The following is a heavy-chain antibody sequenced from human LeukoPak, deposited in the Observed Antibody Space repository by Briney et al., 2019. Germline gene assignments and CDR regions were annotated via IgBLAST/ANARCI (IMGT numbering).Heavy chain of an antibody. CDR2: IYYSGST. J-gene: IGHJ4*02. D-gene: IGHD3-9*01. Sequence: SETLSLTCTVSGGSISSYYWSWIRQPPGKGLEWIGYIYYSGSTNYNPSLKSRVTISVDTSKNQFPLKLSSVTAADTAVYYCARRNYDILTGYYLDYFDYWGQGTLVTVSS. CDR3: ARRNYDILTGYYLDYFDY. CDR1: GGSISSYY. V-gene: IGHV4-59*01.